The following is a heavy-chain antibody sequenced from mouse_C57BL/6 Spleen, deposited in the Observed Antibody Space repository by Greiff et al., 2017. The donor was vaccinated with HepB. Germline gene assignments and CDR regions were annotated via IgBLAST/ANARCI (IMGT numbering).Heavy chain of an antibody. CDR2: IDPENGDT. J-gene: IGHJ2*01. V-gene: IGHV14-4*01. D-gene: IGHD2-3*01. Sequence: EVQLQQSGAELVRPGASVKFSCTASGFNIKDDYMHWVKQRPEQGLEWIGWIDPENGDTEYASKFQGKATITADTSSNTAYLQLSSLTSEDTAVYYCTYDGYWIYWGQGTTLTVSS. CDR1: GFNIKDDY. CDR3: TYDGYWIY.